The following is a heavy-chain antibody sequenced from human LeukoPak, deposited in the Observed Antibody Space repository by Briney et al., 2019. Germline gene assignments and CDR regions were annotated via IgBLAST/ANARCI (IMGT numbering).Heavy chain of an antibody. CDR2: IYYRGTT. Sequence: SETLSLTCTVSGGSISSGDYYWIWIRQPPGKGLEWIGYIYYRGTTYYNPSLKSRVTLSVDTSKNQFSLKLSSVTAADTAVYYCGRDIYYYFYMDVWGKGTTVTVSS. V-gene: IGHV4-30-4*08. CDR1: GGSISSGDYY. J-gene: IGHJ6*03. CDR3: GRDIYYYFYMDV.